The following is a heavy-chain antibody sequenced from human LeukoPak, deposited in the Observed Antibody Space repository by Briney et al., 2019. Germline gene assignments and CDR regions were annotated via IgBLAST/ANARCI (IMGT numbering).Heavy chain of an antibody. CDR3: ARHRGYSSGWYEAFDI. J-gene: IGHJ3*02. Sequence: SETLSLTCTVSGGSISSYYWSWIRQPAGKGLEWIGRIYTSGSTNYNPSLKSRVTMSVDTSKNQFSLKLSSVTAADTAVYYCARHRGYSSGWYEAFDIWGQGTMVTVSS. D-gene: IGHD6-19*01. CDR2: IYTSGST. CDR1: GGSISSYY. V-gene: IGHV4-4*07.